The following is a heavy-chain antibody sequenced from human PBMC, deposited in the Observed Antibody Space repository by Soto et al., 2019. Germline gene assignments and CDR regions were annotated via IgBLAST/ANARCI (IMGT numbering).Heavy chain of an antibody. CDR3: VRQGKLTTVTANVGYYYGLDV. D-gene: IGHD4-4*01. V-gene: IGHV3-23*01. Sequence: DVQLLESGGGLVQPGGSLRLSCAASGFRFSTYDMSWVRQAPGKGLEWVSVMSGSGSGTYYADSVKGRFTISRDNSKNTLYMQMNSLRDEDTAVYYCVRQGKLTTVTANVGYYYGLDVWGQGTTVTVSS. CDR2: MSGSGSGT. J-gene: IGHJ6*02. CDR1: GFRFSTYD.